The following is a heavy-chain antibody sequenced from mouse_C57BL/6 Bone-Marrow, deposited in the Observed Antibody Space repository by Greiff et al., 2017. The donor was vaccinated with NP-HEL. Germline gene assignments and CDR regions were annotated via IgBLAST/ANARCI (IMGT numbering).Heavy chain of an antibody. V-gene: IGHV1-62-2*01. CDR3: ARHYARGGDFAY. CDR1: GYTFTEYT. Sequence: QVQLQQSGAELVKPGASVKLSCKASGYTFTEYTIHWVKQRSGQGLEWIGWFYPGSGSITYNEKFKDKATLTADKSSSTVYMELSRLTAEDFAVYFCARHYARGGDFAYWGQGTLVTVSA. CDR2: FYPGSGSI. D-gene: IGHD1-1*02. J-gene: IGHJ3*01.